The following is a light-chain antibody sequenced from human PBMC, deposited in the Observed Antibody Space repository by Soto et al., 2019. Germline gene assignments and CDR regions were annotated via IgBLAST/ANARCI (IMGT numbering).Light chain of an antibody. CDR3: QSYDSSLSGHVV. Sequence: QSVLTQPPSVSGAPGQRVTISCTGSSSNIGAGYDVHWYQQLPGTAPKLLIYGNSNRPSGVPDRFSGSKSGTSASLAITGLQAEDEADYYCQSYDSSLSGHVVFGGGTKVPVL. CDR2: GNS. J-gene: IGLJ2*01. V-gene: IGLV1-40*01. CDR1: SSNIGAGYD.